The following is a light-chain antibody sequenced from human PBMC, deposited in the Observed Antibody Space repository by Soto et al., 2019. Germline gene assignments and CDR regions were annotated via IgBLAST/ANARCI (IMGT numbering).Light chain of an antibody. CDR1: QSVSSSY. J-gene: IGKJ1*01. Sequence: EIVLTQSPGTLSLSPGERATLSCRASQSVSSSYLAWYQXXXXQAPRLLIYGASSRATGIPDRFSGSGSGTDFTLTISRLEPEDFAVYYCQQYGSLWTFGQGTKVEIK. V-gene: IGKV3-20*01. CDR3: QQYGSLWT. CDR2: GAS.